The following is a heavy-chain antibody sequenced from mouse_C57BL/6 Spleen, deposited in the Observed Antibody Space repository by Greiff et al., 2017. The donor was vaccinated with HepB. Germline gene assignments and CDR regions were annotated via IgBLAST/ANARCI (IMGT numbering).Heavy chain of an antibody. CDR1: GYTFTSYW. CDR3: AREEDYYGSSFYYFDY. J-gene: IGHJ2*01. CDR2: IDPSDSET. V-gene: IGHV1-52*01. D-gene: IGHD1-1*01. Sequence: QVQLQQPGAELVRPGSSVKLSCKASGYTFTSYWMHWVKQRPIQGLEWIGNIDPSDSETHYNQKFKDKATLTVDKASSTAYMQLSSLTSEDSAVYYCAREEDYYGSSFYYFDYWGQGTTLTVSS.